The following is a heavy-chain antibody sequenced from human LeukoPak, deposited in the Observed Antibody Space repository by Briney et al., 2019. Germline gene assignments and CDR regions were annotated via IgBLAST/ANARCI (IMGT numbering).Heavy chain of an antibody. J-gene: IGHJ5*02. V-gene: IGHV6-1*01. Sequence: SQTLSLTCAISGDIVSSNSVTWNWIRQSPSRGLEWLGRTYYRSTWYNDYAVSVRGRVTVNPDTSKNQFSLHLNSVTPEDTAVYYCAKRLTQYDCFDPWGQGILVTVSS. CDR2: TYYRSTWYN. CDR1: GDIVSSNSVT. D-gene: IGHD2-2*01. CDR3: AKRLTQYDCFDP.